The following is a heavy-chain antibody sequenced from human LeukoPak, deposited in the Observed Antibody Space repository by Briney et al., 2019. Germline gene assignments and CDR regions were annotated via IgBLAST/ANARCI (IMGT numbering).Heavy chain of an antibody. CDR1: GFTFSSYS. J-gene: IGHJ3*02. CDR2: ISGSGTTT. V-gene: IGHV3-23*01. CDR3: AKDPNGDYVGAFDM. Sequence: GGSLRLSCAASGFTFSSYSMNWVRQAPGKGLEWVSSISGSGTTTYYADSVRGRFTFSRDNSKNSLYLQMNGLRAEDTAVYYCAKDPNGDYVGAFDMWGQGTMVTVSS. D-gene: IGHD4-23*01.